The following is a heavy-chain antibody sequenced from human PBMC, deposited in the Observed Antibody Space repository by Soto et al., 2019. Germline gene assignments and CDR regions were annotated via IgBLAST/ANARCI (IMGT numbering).Heavy chain of an antibody. V-gene: IGHV3-48*03. CDR2: ISSSGSTI. Sequence: EVQLVESGGGLVQPGGSLILSCAASGFTFSSYEMNWVRQAPGKGLEWVSYISSSGSTIYYADSVKGRFTISRDNAKNSLYLQMNSLRAEDTAVYYCAIVPFYGRDVWCQGTTLTVSS. CDR1: GFTFSSYE. J-gene: IGHJ6*02. CDR3: AIVPFYGRDV.